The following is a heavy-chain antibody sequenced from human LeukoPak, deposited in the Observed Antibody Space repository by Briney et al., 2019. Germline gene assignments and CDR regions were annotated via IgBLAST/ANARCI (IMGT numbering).Heavy chain of an antibody. Sequence: PGGSLRLSCAASGFTFSSYSMNWIRQAPGQGQEWVSSISSSSSYIYYADSVKGRFTISRDNAKNSLYLEMNSLRSEDTAVYYCARDAPSIVVVPAAAPYYYYGMDVWGQGTTVTVSS. CDR2: ISSSSSYI. CDR3: ARDAPSIVVVPAAAPYYYYGMDV. D-gene: IGHD2-2*01. V-gene: IGHV3-21*01. J-gene: IGHJ6*02. CDR1: GFTFSSYS.